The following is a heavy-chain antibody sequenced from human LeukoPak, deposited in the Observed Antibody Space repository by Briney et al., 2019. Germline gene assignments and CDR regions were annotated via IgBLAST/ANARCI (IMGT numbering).Heavy chain of an antibody. Sequence: GGSLRLSCAASGFTFSSYAMSWVRQAPGKGLEWVSAISGSGGSTYYADSVKGRFTISRDNSKNTLYLQMNSLRAEDTAVYYCAKGSGFYVGATVPVPDYWGQGTLVTVSS. CDR1: GFTFSSYA. CDR2: ISGSGGST. D-gene: IGHD1-26*01. CDR3: AKGSGFYVGATVPVPDY. V-gene: IGHV3-23*01. J-gene: IGHJ4*02.